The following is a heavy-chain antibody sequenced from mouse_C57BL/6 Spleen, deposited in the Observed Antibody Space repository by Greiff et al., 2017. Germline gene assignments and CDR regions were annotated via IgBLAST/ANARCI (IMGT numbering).Heavy chain of an antibody. D-gene: IGHD1-1*01. CDR3: TSYYGSSYWYFDV. CDR1: GYTFTDYE. CDR2: IDPETGGT. J-gene: IGHJ1*03. V-gene: IGHV1-15*01. Sequence: QVQLQQSGAELVRPGASVTLSCKASGYTFTDYEMHWVKQTPVHGLEWIGAIDPETGGTAYNQKFKGKAILTADKSSSTAYMELRSLTSEDSAVYYCTSYYGSSYWYFDVWGTGTTGTVSS.